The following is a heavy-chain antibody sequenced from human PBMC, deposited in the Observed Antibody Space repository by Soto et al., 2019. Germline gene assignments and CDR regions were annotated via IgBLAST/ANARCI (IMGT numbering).Heavy chain of an antibody. CDR1: GGSISSYY. D-gene: IGHD3-22*01. Sequence: KTSETLSLTCTVSGGSISSYYWSWIRQPAGKGLEWIGRIYTSGSTNYNPSLKSRVTMSVETSKNQFSLKLSSVTAADTAVYYCAGEPRRYYYDSSGYFEEYFQHWGQGTLVTVSS. J-gene: IGHJ1*01. V-gene: IGHV4-4*07. CDR2: IYTSGST. CDR3: AGEPRRYYYDSSGYFEEYFQH.